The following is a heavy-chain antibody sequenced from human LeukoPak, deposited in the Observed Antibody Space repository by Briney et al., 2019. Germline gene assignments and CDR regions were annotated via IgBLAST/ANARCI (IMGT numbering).Heavy chain of an antibody. J-gene: IGHJ4*02. V-gene: IGHV4-34*01. CDR3: ARGTDEYKLGNI. D-gene: IGHD5-24*01. CDR2: IHPSGST. CDR1: GGSISSYH. Sequence: SETLSLTCTVSGGSISSYHWSWIRQPPGKGLEWIGEIHPSGSTNYNPSLKSRVTISVDTSNNQFSLKLSSVTAADTAVYFCARGTDEYKLGNIWGQGTLVTVSS.